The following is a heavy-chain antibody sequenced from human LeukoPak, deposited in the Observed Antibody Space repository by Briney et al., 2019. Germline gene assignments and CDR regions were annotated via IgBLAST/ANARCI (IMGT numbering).Heavy chain of an antibody. Sequence: GESLKISCKGSGYSFTTYWIGWVRQMPGKGLEWMGIIYPSDSDTRYSPSFQGRVTISADRSITTAYLQWSGLKASDTAMYYCARPSSGGIDYWGQGTLVTVSS. CDR1: GYSFTTYW. V-gene: IGHV5-51*01. CDR3: ARPSSGGIDY. J-gene: IGHJ4*02. D-gene: IGHD4-23*01. CDR2: IYPSDSDT.